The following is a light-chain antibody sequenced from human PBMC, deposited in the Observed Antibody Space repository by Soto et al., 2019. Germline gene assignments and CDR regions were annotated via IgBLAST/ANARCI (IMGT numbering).Light chain of an antibody. CDR3: QQRSNS. Sequence: EIVLPQSPATLSLSPGDRATLSCRASQSVSRSLTWYQQKPGQAPRLLIYDASTRATGIPPRFSGSGSGTDFTLTISSLEPEDFAVDYCQQRSNSFGGGTKVDIK. CDR2: DAS. J-gene: IGKJ4*01. V-gene: IGKV3-11*01. CDR1: QSVSRS.